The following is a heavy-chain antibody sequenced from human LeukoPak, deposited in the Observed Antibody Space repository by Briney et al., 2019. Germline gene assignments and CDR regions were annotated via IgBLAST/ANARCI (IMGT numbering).Heavy chain of an antibody. V-gene: IGHV1-3*01. CDR1: GYTFTSYA. Sequence: ASVKVSCKASGYTFTSYAMHWVRQAPGQRLEWMGWINAGNGNTKYSQKFQGRVTMTTDTSTSTAYMELRSLRSDDTAVYYCAAEYYYDSSGYYYWGQGTLVTVSS. CDR2: INAGNGNT. D-gene: IGHD3-22*01. CDR3: AAEYYYDSSGYYY. J-gene: IGHJ4*02.